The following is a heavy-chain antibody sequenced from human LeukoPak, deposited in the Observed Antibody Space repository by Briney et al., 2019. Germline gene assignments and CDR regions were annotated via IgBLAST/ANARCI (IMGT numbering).Heavy chain of an antibody. CDR3: ARHLSGITGYTYGRGIDY. D-gene: IGHD5-18*01. CDR2: INQDGTEK. Sequence: GGSLRLSCAASGFTFSSYWMNWVRQAPGKGLEWVANINQDGTEKYSVDSVKGRFTISRDNAKNSLYLQMNSLRAEDTAVYYCARHLSGITGYTYGRGIDYWGQGTLLTVSS. J-gene: IGHJ4*02. V-gene: IGHV3-7*01. CDR1: GFTFSSYW.